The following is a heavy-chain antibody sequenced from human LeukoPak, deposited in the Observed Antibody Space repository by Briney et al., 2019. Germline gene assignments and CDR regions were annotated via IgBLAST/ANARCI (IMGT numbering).Heavy chain of an antibody. CDR3: ARGAYNPFDY. CDR2: IKEDGNEK. CDR1: GFRFDNHW. V-gene: IGHV3-7*01. D-gene: IGHD1-1*01. J-gene: IGHJ4*02. Sequence: PGGSLRLSCAASGFRFDNHWMTWVRQAPGKGLEWVANIKEDGNEKYYVDSAKGRFTISRDNAKNSLYLQMNSLRAEDTAVYYCARGAYNPFDYWGQGTLVTVSS.